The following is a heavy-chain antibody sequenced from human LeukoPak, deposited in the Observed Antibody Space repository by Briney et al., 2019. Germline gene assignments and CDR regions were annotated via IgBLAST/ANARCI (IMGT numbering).Heavy chain of an antibody. CDR2: IYTSGGT. V-gene: IGHV4-61*02. CDR1: GGSISSGSYY. J-gene: IGHJ4*02. CDR3: ATEGIGWYYFDY. Sequence: PSETLSLTCTVSGGSISSGSYYWSWIRQPAGKGLEWIGRIYTSGGTNYNPSLKSRVTISVDTSKNQFSLKLSSVTAADTAVYYCATEGIGWYYFDYWGRGTLVTVSS. D-gene: IGHD6-19*01.